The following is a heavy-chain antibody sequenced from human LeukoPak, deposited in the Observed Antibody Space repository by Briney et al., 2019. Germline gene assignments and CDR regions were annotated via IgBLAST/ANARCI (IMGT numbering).Heavy chain of an antibody. D-gene: IGHD3-16*01. Sequence: GESLKISCKGSGYSFTSFWIGWVRQMPGRGLEWMGIIHPSDSDTRYSPSFQGQVTISADKSISTAHLQWRSLKASDTAMYYCARLWGGALNYWGQGTLVTVSS. J-gene: IGHJ4*02. CDR3: ARLWGGALNY. CDR1: GYSFTSFW. CDR2: IHPSDSDT. V-gene: IGHV5-51*01.